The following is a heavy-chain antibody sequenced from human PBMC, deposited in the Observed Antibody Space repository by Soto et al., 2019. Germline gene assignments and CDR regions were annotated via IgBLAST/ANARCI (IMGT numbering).Heavy chain of an antibody. J-gene: IGHJ6*02. CDR3: ARERYSGYDSLRGMDV. CDR1: GFTVSSNY. V-gene: IGHV3-53*02. Sequence: EVQLVETGGGLIQPGGSLRLSCAASGFTVSSNYMSWVRQAPGKGLEWVSVIYSGGSTYYADSVKGRFIISRDNSKNTLYLQMNSLRAEDTAVYYCARERYSGYDSLRGMDVWGQGTTVTVSS. CDR2: IYSGGST. D-gene: IGHD5-12*01.